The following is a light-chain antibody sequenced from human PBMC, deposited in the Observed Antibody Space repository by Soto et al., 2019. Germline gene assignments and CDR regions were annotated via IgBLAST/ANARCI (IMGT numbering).Light chain of an antibody. J-gene: IGLJ1*01. Sequence: QSALTQPASVSGSPGQSITISCTGTSSDVGGYNYVSGYQQHPGKAPKPMIYDVSNRPSGVSNRFSGSKSGNTASLTIAGLQADDEAEYYCRSYTSSSTLGVFGTGTKLTVL. V-gene: IGLV2-14*01. CDR1: SSDVGGYNY. CDR3: RSYTSSSTLGV. CDR2: DVS.